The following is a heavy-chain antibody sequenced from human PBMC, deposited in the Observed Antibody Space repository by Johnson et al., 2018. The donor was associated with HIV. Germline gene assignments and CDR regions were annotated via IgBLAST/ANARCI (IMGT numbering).Heavy chain of an antibody. D-gene: IGHD3-22*01. CDR1: GFTVSSNY. V-gene: IGHV3-23*01. CDR2: ISGSGGST. CDR3: AREYYYESPEAFDI. Sequence: VQLLESGGGLVKPGGSLRLSCAASGFTVSSNYMSWVRQAPGKGLEWVSAISGSGGSTYYADSVKGRFTISRDNSKNTLYLQMNSLRAEDTAVYYGAREYYYESPEAFDIWGQGTMVTVSS. J-gene: IGHJ3*02.